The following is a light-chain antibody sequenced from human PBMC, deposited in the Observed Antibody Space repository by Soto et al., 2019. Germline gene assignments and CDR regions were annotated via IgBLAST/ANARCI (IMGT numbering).Light chain of an antibody. J-gene: IGKJ1*01. Sequence: EIVLRPSPGTLSLSPGERATLSCRASQSVSSSYLAWYQQKPGQAPRLLIYGASSRATGIPDRFSGSGSGTDFTLTISRLEPEDFAVYYCQQYGSSRTFGQGTK. CDR1: QSVSSSY. CDR2: GAS. V-gene: IGKV3-20*01. CDR3: QQYGSSRT.